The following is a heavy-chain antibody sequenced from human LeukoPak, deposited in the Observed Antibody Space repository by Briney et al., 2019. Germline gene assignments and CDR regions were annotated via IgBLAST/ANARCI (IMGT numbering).Heavy chain of an antibody. Sequence: PSETLSLTCIVSVGSIGTLYWNWIRQVPGKGLEWIGFIDYHGNTKYNPSLKSRVTMSVDTSVDQVSLRLTSVTAADTAIYFCATASGRSFWLDPWGQGRLVTVSS. CDR1: VGSIGTLY. V-gene: IGHV4-59*11. J-gene: IGHJ5*02. D-gene: IGHD2-15*01. CDR3: ATASGRSFWLDP. CDR2: IDYHGNT.